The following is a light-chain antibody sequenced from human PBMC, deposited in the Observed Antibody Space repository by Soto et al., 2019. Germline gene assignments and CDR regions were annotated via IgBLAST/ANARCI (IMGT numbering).Light chain of an antibody. CDR3: RSYTSSSTLYV. J-gene: IGLJ1*01. CDR1: SSDVGGYNY. Sequence: QSALTQPASVSGSPGQSITISCTGTSSDVGGYNYVSWYQQHPGKAPKLMIYDVSNRPSGVSNRFSGSKSGNTASLTISGIQAEDGDDYYCRSYTSSSTLYVFGRGTKLTVL. V-gene: IGLV2-14*01. CDR2: DVS.